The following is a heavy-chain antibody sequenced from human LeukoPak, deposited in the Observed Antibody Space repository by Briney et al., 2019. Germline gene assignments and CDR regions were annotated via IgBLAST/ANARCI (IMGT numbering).Heavy chain of an antibody. CDR1: GYTFTSYA. J-gene: IGHJ5*02. V-gene: IGHV1-69*05. CDR2: IIPIFGTA. CDR3: ARGPTLEWLLST. Sequence: SVKVSCKASGYTFTSYAISWVRQAPGQGLEWMGGIIPIFGTANYAQKFQGRVTITTDESTSTAYMELSSLRSEDTAVYYCARGPTLEWLLSTWGQGTLVTVSS. D-gene: IGHD3-3*01.